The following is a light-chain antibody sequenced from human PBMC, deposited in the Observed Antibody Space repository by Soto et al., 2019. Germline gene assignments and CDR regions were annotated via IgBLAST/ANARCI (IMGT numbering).Light chain of an antibody. J-gene: IGKJ1*01. CDR3: QQYGTSPAT. V-gene: IGKV3-20*01. Sequence: EIVLTQSPGTLSLSPGDRATLSCSASQTVNSNFLAWYQQRPAQAPRLLIHGASTRATGITDRFSGSVSGTDFTLIISGLEPEDFAVYYCQQYGTSPATFGQGTKVDIK. CDR2: GAS. CDR1: QTVNSNF.